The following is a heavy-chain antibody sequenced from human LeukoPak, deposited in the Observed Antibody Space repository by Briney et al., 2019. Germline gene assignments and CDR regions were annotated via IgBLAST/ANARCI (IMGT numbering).Heavy chain of an antibody. CDR3: ARVQSCGGDCPLWAFDI. Sequence: SGGSLRLSCAASGFNFSSYAMHWVRQAPGKGLEGVAVISYDGSNKYYADSVKGRFTISRDNSKNTLYMQMNSLRAEDTAMYYCARVQSCGGDCPLWAFDIWGQGTMVTVSS. D-gene: IGHD2-21*02. CDR1: GFNFSSYA. V-gene: IGHV3-30*04. J-gene: IGHJ3*02. CDR2: ISYDGSNK.